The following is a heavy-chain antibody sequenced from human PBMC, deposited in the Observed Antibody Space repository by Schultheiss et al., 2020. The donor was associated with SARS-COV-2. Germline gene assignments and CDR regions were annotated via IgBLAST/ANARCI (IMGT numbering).Heavy chain of an antibody. CDR3: ARSPYYRLYYFDY. D-gene: IGHD1-26*01. CDR2: IYYSGSI. J-gene: IGHJ4*02. V-gene: IGHV4-59*04. Sequence: SQTLSLTCTVSGGSISSYYWSWIRQPPGKGLEWIGYIYYSGSIYYNPSLKSRVTMSVDTSKNQFSLKLSSVTAVYTAVYYCARSPYYRLYYFDYWGQGTLVTVSS. CDR1: GGSISSYY.